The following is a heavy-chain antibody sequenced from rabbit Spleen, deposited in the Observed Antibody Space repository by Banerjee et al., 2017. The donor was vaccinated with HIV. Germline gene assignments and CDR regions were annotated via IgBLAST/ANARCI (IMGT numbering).Heavy chain of an antibody. CDR3: ARDTGSSFSSYGMDL. D-gene: IGHD8-1*01. CDR2: GYPDGIGST. J-gene: IGHJ6*01. Sequence: EQLEESGGGLVQPTGSLTLTCKASGFSFGDRDVMCWVRQAPGKGLEWIGCGYPDGIGSTAYASWAKGRFTISKTSSTTVTLQMTSLTVADTATYFCARDTGSSFSSYGMDLWGPGTLVTVS. CDR1: GFSFGDRDV. V-gene: IGHV1S45*01.